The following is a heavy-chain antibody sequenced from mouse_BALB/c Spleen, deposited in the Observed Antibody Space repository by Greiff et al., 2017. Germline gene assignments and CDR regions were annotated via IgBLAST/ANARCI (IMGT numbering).Heavy chain of an antibody. Sequence: EVQLVESGGGLVKPGGSLKLSCAASGFAFSSYDMSWVRQTPEKRLEWVAYISSGGGSTYYPDTVKGRFTISRDNAKNTLFLQMTSLRSEDTAMYYCARSDPYWYFDVWGAGTTVTVSS. J-gene: IGHJ1*01. V-gene: IGHV5-12-1*01. CDR1: GFAFSSYD. CDR3: ARSDPYWYFDV. CDR2: ISSGGGST.